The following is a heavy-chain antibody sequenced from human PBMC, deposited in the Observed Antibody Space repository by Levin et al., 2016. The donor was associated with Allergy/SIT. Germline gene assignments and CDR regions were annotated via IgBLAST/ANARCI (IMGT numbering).Heavy chain of an antibody. Sequence: GESLKISCAASGFGFSNAWMSWVRLAPGKGLEWIGRIRGKTDGWETEYAAPVNGRFTISRDDSRNTVYLQLNSLKTEDTAVYYCTELGIGYWGQGTLVTVSS. V-gene: IGHV3-15*01. CDR1: GFGFSNAW. CDR3: TELGIGY. D-gene: IGHD7-27*01. J-gene: IGHJ4*02. CDR2: IRGKTDGWET.